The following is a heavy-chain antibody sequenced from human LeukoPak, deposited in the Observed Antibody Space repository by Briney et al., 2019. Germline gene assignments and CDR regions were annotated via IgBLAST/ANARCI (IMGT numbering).Heavy chain of an antibody. CDR2: ISSSSSYI. CDR1: GFTFSSYS. Sequence: GGSLRLSCAASGFTFSSYSMNWVRQAPGKGLEWVASISSSSSYIFYADSVKGRFTISRDNAKNSLYLQMNSLRAEDTAVYYCARDHYGDFFDYWGQGTLVTASS. CDR3: ARDHYGDFFDY. J-gene: IGHJ4*02. V-gene: IGHV3-21*01. D-gene: IGHD4-17*01.